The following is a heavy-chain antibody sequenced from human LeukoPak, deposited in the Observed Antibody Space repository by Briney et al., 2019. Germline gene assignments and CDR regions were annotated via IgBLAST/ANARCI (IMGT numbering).Heavy chain of an antibody. CDR3: TKRVKYGGTWDHFAD. D-gene: IGHD1-26*01. CDR1: GFTFDDYR. J-gene: IGHJ4*02. Sequence: GGSLRLSCAASGFTFDDYRMSWVRQAPGKGLEWVSTVNADGGNTYYADSVKGRFTISRDNSKSTLILQMNNLRVEDTALYYCTKRVKYGGTWDHFADWGQGTLVTVSS. V-gene: IGHV3-23*01. CDR2: VNADGGNT.